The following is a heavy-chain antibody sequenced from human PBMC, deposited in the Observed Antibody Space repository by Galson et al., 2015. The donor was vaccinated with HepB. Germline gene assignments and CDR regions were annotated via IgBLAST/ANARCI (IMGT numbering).Heavy chain of an antibody. Sequence: SLRLSCAASGFTVSSNYMSWVRQAPGKGLEWVSVIYSGGSTYYADSVKGRFTISRDNSKNTLYLQMNSLRAEDTAVYYCAKGSSTSSFYYWYYGMDVWGQGTTVTVSS. CDR2: IYSGGST. V-gene: IGHV3-53*05. D-gene: IGHD2-2*01. CDR1: GFTVSSNY. J-gene: IGHJ6*02. CDR3: AKGSSTSSFYYWYYGMDV.